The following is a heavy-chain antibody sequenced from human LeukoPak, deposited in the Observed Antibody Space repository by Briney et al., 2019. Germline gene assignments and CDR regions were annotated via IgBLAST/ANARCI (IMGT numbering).Heavy chain of an antibody. CDR1: GFTFSSYA. Sequence: PGGSLRLSCAASGFTFSSYAMSWVRQAPGKGLEWVSAVSGSGTDTFYTDSVKGRFTISRVNSKNTLYLQMNSLRAEDTAVYYCAKVRVSTVTLYYFDYWGQGTLVTVSS. D-gene: IGHD4-17*01. CDR3: AKVRVSTVTLYYFDY. V-gene: IGHV3-23*01. CDR2: VSGSGTDT. J-gene: IGHJ4*02.